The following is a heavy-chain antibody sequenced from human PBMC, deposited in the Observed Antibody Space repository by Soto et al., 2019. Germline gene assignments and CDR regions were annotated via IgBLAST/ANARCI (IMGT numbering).Heavy chain of an antibody. CDR1: GGSISSYY. J-gene: IGHJ4*02. CDR2: IYYSGST. D-gene: IGHD5-12*01. Sequence: SETLSLTCTVSGGSISSYYWSWIRQPPGKGLEWIGYIYYSGSTNYNPSLKSRVTISVDTSKNQFSLKLSSVTAADTAVYYCARHRGYSGYEVDYWGQGTLFTVSS. CDR3: ARHRGYSGYEVDY. V-gene: IGHV4-59*08.